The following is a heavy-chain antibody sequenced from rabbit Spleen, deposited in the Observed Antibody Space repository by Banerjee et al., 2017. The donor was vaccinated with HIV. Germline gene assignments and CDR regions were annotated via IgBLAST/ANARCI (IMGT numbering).Heavy chain of an antibody. D-gene: IGHD7-1*01. J-gene: IGHJ4*01. CDR2: IGAGSSGST. CDR3: ARFYAGYGDFGYAAM. Sequence: QSLEESGGDLVQPEGSLTLTCKVSGFDFSSDAMCWVRQAPGKRLEWIACIGAGSSGSTYYAIWAKGRFTISKTSSTTVTLQMTSLTAADTATYFCARFYAGYGDFGYAAMWGQGTLVTVS. V-gene: IGHV1S40*01. CDR1: GFDFSSDA.